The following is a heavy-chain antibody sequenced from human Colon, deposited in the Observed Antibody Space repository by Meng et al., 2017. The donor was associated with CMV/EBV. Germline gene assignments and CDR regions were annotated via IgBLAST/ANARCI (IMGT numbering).Heavy chain of an antibody. CDR2: IYSGGST. J-gene: IGHJ4*02. Sequence: GESLKISCAASGFTVSSNYMSWVRQAPGKGLEWVSVIYSGGSTYYADSVKGRFAISRDNAKNSLYLQMNSLRGEDTAVYYCARHECSKSNCYDYWGQGSLVTVSS. V-gene: IGHV3-66*04. CDR1: GFTVSSNY. D-gene: IGHD2-2*01. CDR3: ARHECSKSNCYDY.